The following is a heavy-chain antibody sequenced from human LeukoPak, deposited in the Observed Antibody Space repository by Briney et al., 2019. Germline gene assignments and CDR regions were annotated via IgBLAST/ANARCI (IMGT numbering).Heavy chain of an antibody. D-gene: IGHD1-26*01. CDR1: GFTFSSYW. V-gene: IGHV3-7*01. CDR2: IKQDGSEK. CDR3: ARGGAVYNWFDP. J-gene: IGHJ5*02. Sequence: PGGSLRLSCVASGFTFSSYWMSWVRQAPGKGLEWVANIKQDGSEKYYVDSVKGRFTISRDNAKNSLYLQMNSLRAEDTAVYYCARGGAVYNWFDPWGQGTLVTVSS.